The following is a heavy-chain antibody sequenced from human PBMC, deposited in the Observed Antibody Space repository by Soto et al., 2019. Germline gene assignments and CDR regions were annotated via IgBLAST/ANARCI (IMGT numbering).Heavy chain of an antibody. V-gene: IGHV3-23*01. D-gene: IGHD2-2*01. J-gene: IGHJ4*02. CDR2: ISGSGGST. CDR1: GFTFSSYA. Sequence: GGSLRLSCAASGFTFSSYAMSWVRQAPGKGLEWVSAISGSGGSTYYADFVKGRFTISRDNSKNTLYLQMNSLRAEDTAVYYCAKFTSSLRVVPAATYWGQGTLVTVSS. CDR3: AKFTSSLRVVPAATY.